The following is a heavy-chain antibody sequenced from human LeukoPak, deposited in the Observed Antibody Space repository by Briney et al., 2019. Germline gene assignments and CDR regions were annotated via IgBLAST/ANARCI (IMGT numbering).Heavy chain of an antibody. V-gene: IGHV3-7*01. J-gene: IGHJ2*01. CDR3: ARSETLGL. Sequence: GGSLRLSCAAPGFTFSSYWMSWVRQAPGKGLEWVANIKQDGSEKYYVDSVKGRFTISRDNAKNSLYLQMNSLRAEDTAVYYCARSETLGLWGRGTLVTVSS. CDR1: GFTFSSYW. CDR2: IKQDGSEK.